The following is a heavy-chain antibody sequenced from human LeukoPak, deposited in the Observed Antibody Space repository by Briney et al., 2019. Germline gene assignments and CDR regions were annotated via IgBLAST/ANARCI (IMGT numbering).Heavy chain of an antibody. CDR3: VRDGMGVIKAFDI. V-gene: IGHV3-7*05. CDR1: GFIFDNFW. J-gene: IGHJ3*02. D-gene: IGHD3-10*01. Sequence: PGGSLRLSCAASGFIFDNFWMSWVRQAPGKGLEWVANIKQDGSEIYYVDSVKGRFTISRDNAKNSLNLQMSSLRAEDTAVYYCVRDGMGVIKAFDIWGQGTMVTVTS. CDR2: IKQDGSEI.